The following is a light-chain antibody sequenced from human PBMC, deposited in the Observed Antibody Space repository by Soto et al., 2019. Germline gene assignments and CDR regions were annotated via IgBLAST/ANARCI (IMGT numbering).Light chain of an antibody. Sequence: EIVLTQSPGTLSLSPWERGTLSCRASQRFGSSNLAWYQQKSGQAPRLLIYSTSSRATGIPDRFSGSGSGTDFTLTISRLEPEDFAVYYCQQYGNSPWTFGQGTKVDI. CDR2: STS. J-gene: IGKJ1*01. CDR1: QRFGSSN. CDR3: QQYGNSPWT. V-gene: IGKV3-20*01.